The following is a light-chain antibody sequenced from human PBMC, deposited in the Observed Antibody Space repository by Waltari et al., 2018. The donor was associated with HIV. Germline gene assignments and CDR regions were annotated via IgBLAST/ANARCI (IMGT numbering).Light chain of an antibody. J-gene: IGLJ2*01. V-gene: IGLV2-8*01. CDR1: SSAVGGYSY. CDR2: EVS. CDR3: SSYAGSNNLV. Sequence: QSALTQPPSASGSPGQSVTISCTGTSSAVGGYSYVSWYQQHPGKAPKLMIYEVSKRPSGVPDRFFGSKSGNTASLTVSGLQAEDEADYYCSSYAGSNNLVFGGGTKLTVL.